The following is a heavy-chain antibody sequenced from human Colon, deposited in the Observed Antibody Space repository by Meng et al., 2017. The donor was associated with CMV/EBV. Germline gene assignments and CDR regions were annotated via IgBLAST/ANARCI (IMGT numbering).Heavy chain of an antibody. Sequence: GESLKISCAASGFTFSSYGMHWVRQAPGQGLEWMGLISPYNGNTKSAQRVQDRVTMTTDTSTSTAYMELRSLRSDDTAVYYCARVVVVPADYYTMDVWGQGTTVTVSS. CDR3: ARVVVVPADYYTMDV. V-gene: IGHV1-18*01. J-gene: IGHJ6*02. D-gene: IGHD2-2*01. CDR2: ISPYNGNT. CDR1: GFTFSSYG.